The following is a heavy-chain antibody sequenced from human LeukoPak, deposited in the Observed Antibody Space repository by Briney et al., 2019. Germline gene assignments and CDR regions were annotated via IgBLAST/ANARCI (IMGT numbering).Heavy chain of an antibody. CDR3: AKLPILYCSSTSCYL. CDR1: GFTFSSYA. J-gene: IGHJ4*02. Sequence: GGSLRLSCAASGFTFSSYAMSWVRQAPGKGLEWVSAISGGGGSTYYADSVKGRFTISRDNSKNTLYLQMNSLRAEDTAVYYCAKLPILYCSSTSCYLWGQGTLVTVSS. CDR2: ISGGGGST. D-gene: IGHD2-2*01. V-gene: IGHV3-23*01.